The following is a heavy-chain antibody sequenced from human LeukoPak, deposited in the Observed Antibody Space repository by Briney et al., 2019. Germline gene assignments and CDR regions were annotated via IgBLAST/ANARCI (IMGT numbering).Heavy chain of an antibody. D-gene: IGHD2-2*01. V-gene: IGHV3-21*01. CDR3: ARGSTLGSCTSSSCHNWFDP. J-gene: IGHJ5*02. CDR1: GFTFSTYS. Sequence: GGSLRLSCAASGFTFSTYSMNWVRQAPGKGLEWVSSISGRSNYIFYADSVKGRFTISRDNAENSLYLLLNSLRVEDTAVYYCARGSTLGSCTSSSCHNWFDPWGQGTLVTVSS. CDR2: ISGRSNYI.